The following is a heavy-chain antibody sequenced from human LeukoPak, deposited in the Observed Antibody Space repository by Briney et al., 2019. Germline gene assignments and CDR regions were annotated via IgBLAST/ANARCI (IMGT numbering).Heavy chain of an antibody. J-gene: IGHJ4*02. CDR1: AGSIISTNYY. D-gene: IGHD5-12*01. CDR2: IYYSGNT. Sequence: SETLSLTCTVCAGSIISTNYYWAWIRQPPGKGLEWIGTIYYSGNTYYNPSLKSRVTISVDTSKNQFALKLDSVTAADTAVYYCSSNLSGYNSFDYWGQGTLVTVSS. CDR3: SSNLSGYNSFDY. V-gene: IGHV4-39*01.